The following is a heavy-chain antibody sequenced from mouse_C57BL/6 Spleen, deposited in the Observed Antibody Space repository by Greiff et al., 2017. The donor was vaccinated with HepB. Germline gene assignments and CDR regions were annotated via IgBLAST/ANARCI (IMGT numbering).Heavy chain of an antibody. V-gene: IGHV14-4*01. J-gene: IGHJ1*03. CDR2: IDPENGDT. CDR1: GFNIKDDY. CDR3: TTGVTTTYFDV. D-gene: IGHD2-3*01. Sequence: EVQRVESGAELVRPGASVKLSCTASGFNIKDDYMHWVKQRPEQGLEWIGWIDPENGDTEYASKFQGKATITADTSSNTAYLQLSSLTSEDTAVYYCTTGVTTTYFDVWGTGTTVTVSS.